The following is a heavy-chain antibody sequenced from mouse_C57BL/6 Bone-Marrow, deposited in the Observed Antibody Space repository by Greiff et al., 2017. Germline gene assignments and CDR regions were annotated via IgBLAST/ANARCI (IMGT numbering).Heavy chain of an antibody. V-gene: IGHV14-4*01. J-gene: IGHJ3*02. CDR2: LDPENGDT. CDR1: GFNIKDDY. CDR3: TLIGN. Sequence: VQLKESGAELVRPGASVQLSCTASGFNIKDDYMHWVKQRPEQGLEWIGWLDPENGDTEYASKVQGKATITADTSSNTAYLQLSSRTAEDTAVYYCTLIGNWGQGTLVTVSA.